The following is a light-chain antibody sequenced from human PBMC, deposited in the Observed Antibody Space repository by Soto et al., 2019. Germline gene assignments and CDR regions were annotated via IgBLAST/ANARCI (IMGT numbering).Light chain of an antibody. CDR2: DVT. CDR1: SSDIGGYHY. Sequence: QSVLTQPRSVSGSPGQSVTLSCTGTSSDIGGYHYVSWYQQHPGKAPQLMIYDVTKRPSGVPDRFSASKSGNTASLTISGLQADDEAYYYCCSYAATDTFVFGTGTKLTVL. J-gene: IGLJ1*01. V-gene: IGLV2-11*01. CDR3: CSYAATDTFV.